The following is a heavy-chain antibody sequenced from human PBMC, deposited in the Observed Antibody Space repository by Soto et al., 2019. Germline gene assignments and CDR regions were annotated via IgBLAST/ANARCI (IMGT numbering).Heavy chain of an antibody. CDR2: ISYDGSNK. Sequence: QVQLVESGGGVVQPGRSLRLSCAASGFTFSSYGMHWVRQAPGKGLEWVAVISYDGSNKYYADSVKGRFTISRDNSKNALYLQMNSLRAEDTAVYYCAKELGTVTFTGMDVWGQGTTVTVSS. CDR1: GFTFSSYG. D-gene: IGHD4-17*01. J-gene: IGHJ6*02. V-gene: IGHV3-30*18. CDR3: AKELGTVTFTGMDV.